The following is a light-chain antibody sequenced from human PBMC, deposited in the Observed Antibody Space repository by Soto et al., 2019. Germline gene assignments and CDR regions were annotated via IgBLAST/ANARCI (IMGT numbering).Light chain of an antibody. J-gene: IGKJ1*01. CDR2: GAS. CDR3: QQYNNWPRT. V-gene: IGKV3-15*01. CDR1: QSVSSN. Sequence: EIVMTQSPGTLSVSPGERATLSCRASQSVSSNLAWYQQKPGQAPRLLIYGASTRATGIPARFSGSRSGTEFTLTISSLQSEDFAVYYCQQYNNWPRTFGQGTKVAIK.